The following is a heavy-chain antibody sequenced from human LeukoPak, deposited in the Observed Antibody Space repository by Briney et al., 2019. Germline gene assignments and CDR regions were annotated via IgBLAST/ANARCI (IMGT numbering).Heavy chain of an antibody. V-gene: IGHV3-7*01. Sequence: GGSLRLSCAVSGLSFSRYWMTWGRQAPGKGLEWVANIKEDGSERYYVDSVKGRFTISRDSAKNSLYLQMNSLRAEDTAVYYCASEGGTIVWFDAFDIWGQGTMVTVSS. CDR2: IKEDGSER. D-gene: IGHD3-9*01. CDR1: GLSFSRYW. CDR3: ASEGGTIVWFDAFDI. J-gene: IGHJ3*02.